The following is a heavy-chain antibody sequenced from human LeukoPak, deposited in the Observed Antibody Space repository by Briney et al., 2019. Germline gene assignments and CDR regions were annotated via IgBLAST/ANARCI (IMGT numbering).Heavy chain of an antibody. CDR1: GASLSSGSYY. D-gene: IGHD4-17*01. V-gene: IGHV4-61*02. Sequence: PSETLSLTCTVSGASLSSGSYYWSWIRQPAGKGLEWIGRIYTSGSTTYNPSLKSRVTMSVDTSKSQFSLNLMSVTAADTAVYYCTRDTGTTGEVKLDPWGQGTLVTVSS. CDR2: IYTSGST. J-gene: IGHJ5*02. CDR3: TRDTGTTGEVKLDP.